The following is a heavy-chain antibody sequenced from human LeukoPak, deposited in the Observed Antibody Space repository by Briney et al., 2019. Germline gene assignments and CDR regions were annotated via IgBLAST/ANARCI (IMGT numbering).Heavy chain of an antibody. V-gene: IGHV3-30*04. CDR1: GFTFSNYA. Sequence: GGSLRLSCAASGFTFSNYAMNWVRQAPGKGLEWAAVISYDGRNKYYADSVKGRFTISRDNSKNTLYLQMNSLRPEDTAVYYCARTSQTFDYWGQGTLVTVSS. CDR2: ISYDGRNK. J-gene: IGHJ4*02. CDR3: ARTSQTFDY.